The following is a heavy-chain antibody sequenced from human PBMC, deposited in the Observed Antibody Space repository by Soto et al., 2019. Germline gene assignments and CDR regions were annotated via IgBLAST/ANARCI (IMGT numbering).Heavy chain of an antibody. CDR3: ARQGSSGWYGSYYYYGMDV. V-gene: IGHV5-51*01. J-gene: IGHJ6*02. CDR2: IYPGDSDT. CDR1: GYSFTSYW. Sequence: GESLKISCKGSGYSFTSYWIGWVRQMPGKGLEWMGIIYPGDSDTRYSPSFQGQVTISADKSISTAYLQWSSLKASDTAMYYCARQGSSGWYGSYYYYGMDVWGQGTTVTVSS. D-gene: IGHD6-19*01.